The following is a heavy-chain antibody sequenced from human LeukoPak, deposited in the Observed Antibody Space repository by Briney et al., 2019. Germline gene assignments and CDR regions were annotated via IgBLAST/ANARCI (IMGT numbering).Heavy chain of an antibody. J-gene: IGHJ4*02. CDR1: GLTFSSYA. Sequence: GGSLRLSCAASGLTFSSYAMHWVRQAPGKGLEWVAVISYDGSNKYYADSVKGRFTISRDNSKNTLYLQMNSLRAEDTAVYYCARDLDSGSLDYWGQGTLVTVSS. CDR2: ISYDGSNK. V-gene: IGHV3-30-3*01. D-gene: IGHD1-26*01. CDR3: ARDLDSGSLDY.